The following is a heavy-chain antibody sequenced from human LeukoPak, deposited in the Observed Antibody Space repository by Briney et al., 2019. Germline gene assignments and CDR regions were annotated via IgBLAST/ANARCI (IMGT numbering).Heavy chain of an antibody. V-gene: IGHV3-7*01. CDR1: GFTFSTYW. J-gene: IGHJ4*02. Sequence: QAGGSLRLSCAASGFTFSTYWMSWVRQAPGKGLEWVANIKQDGSEKYYVDSVKGRFTISRDNAKNSLYLQMNSLRAEDTAVYYCARDSHYDSSGSPVFDYWGQGTLVTVSS. D-gene: IGHD3-22*01. CDR2: IKQDGSEK. CDR3: ARDSHYDSSGSPVFDY.